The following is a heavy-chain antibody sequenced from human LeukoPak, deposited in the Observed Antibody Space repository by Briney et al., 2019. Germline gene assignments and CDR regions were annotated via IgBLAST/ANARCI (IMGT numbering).Heavy chain of an antibody. J-gene: IGHJ3*02. CDR3: ARGSYGGNFNDAFDI. V-gene: IGHV3-66*01. D-gene: IGHD4-23*01. CDR1: GFTFSSYS. CDR2: IYSGGST. Sequence: PGGSLRLSCAASGFTFSSYSMNWVRQAPGKGLEWVSVIYSGGSTYYADSVKGRFTISRDNSKNTLYLQMNSLRAEDTAVYYCARGSYGGNFNDAFDIWGQGTMVTVSS.